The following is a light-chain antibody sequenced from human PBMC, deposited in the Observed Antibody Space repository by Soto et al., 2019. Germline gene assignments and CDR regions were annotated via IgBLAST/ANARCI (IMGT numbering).Light chain of an antibody. V-gene: IGKV3-11*01. Sequence: IVLTQSPATLSLSPGERATLSCRASQSVNSYLAWFQQKPGQAPRPLIYDASNRATGIPARFSGSGSGTDFTLTISSLEPEDFAVYYCQQRSDFLTFGGGTKVDIK. CDR2: DAS. CDR3: QQRSDFLT. J-gene: IGKJ4*01. CDR1: QSVNSY.